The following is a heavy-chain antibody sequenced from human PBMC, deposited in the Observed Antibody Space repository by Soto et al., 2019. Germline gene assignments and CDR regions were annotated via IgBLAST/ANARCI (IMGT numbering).Heavy chain of an antibody. V-gene: IGHV4-59*01. D-gene: IGHD5-18*01. CDR1: GGSISSYY. CDR2: IYYSGST. J-gene: IGHJ4*02. Sequence: SETLSLTCTVSGGSISSYYWSWIRQPPGKGLEWIGYIYYSGSTNYNPSLKSRVTISVDTSKNQFSLKLSSVTAADTAEYYCAREAVDTAMVGRGFDYWGQGTLVTVSS. CDR3: AREAVDTAMVGRGFDY.